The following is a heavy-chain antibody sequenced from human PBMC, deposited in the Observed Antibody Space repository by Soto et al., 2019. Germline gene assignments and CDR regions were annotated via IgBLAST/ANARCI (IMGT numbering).Heavy chain of an antibody. CDR3: ERHFSSWYYFDY. Sequence: PSETLSLTCTVSGGSISSSSYYWGWIRQPPGKGLEWIGSIFYSGSTYYNPSLKSRVTISVDTSKNQFSLKLSSVTAADTAVYYCERHFSSWYYFDYWGQGTLVTVSS. V-gene: IGHV4-39*01. D-gene: IGHD6-13*01. CDR1: GGSISSSSYY. CDR2: IFYSGST. J-gene: IGHJ4*02.